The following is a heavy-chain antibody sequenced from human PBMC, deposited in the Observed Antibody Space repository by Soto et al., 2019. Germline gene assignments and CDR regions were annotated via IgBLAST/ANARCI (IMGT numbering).Heavy chain of an antibody. CDR3: ATSKGGSGSFDY. CDR2: IYYSGST. V-gene: IGHV4-31*03. J-gene: IGHJ4*02. CDR1: GGSIRSGGYY. D-gene: IGHD3-10*01. Sequence: SETLSLTCSVSGGSIRSGGYYLSWIRQHPGKGLEWIGYIYYSGSTYYNPSLKSRVTISVDTSKNQFSLKLSSVTAADTAVYYCATSKGGSGSFDYWGQGTLVTVSS.